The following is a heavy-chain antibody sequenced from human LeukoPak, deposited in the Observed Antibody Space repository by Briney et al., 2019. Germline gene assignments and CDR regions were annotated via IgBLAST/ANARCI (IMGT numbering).Heavy chain of an antibody. D-gene: IGHD3-16*01. CDR1: GFTFSSYN. J-gene: IGHJ4*02. CDR2: IDSDGSST. CDR3: ARGRGTSSMHPRSSRLDY. V-gene: IGHV3-74*01. Sequence: GGSLRLSCAASGFTFSSYNMNWVRQAPGKGLVWVSRIDSDGSSTSYADSVKGRFTISRDNAKNTLSLQMNSLRAEDTAVYYCARGRGTSSMHPRSSRLDYWGQGTLVTVSS.